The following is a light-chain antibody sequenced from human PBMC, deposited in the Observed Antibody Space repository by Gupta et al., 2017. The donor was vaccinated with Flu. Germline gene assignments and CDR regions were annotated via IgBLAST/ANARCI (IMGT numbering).Light chain of an antibody. CDR2: VNSDGSH. CDR3: QTWGSGIV. V-gene: IGLV4-69*01. CDR1: SGHTSFA. Sequence: QPVLTQPPSASASLGASVKLTCTLSSGHTSFAISWHQQLPEQGPRFLMEVNSDGSHTKGDGIPDRFSGSSSGAERYLSISSLQPEDEADYYCQTWGSGIVFGGGTKLAVL. J-gene: IGLJ2*01.